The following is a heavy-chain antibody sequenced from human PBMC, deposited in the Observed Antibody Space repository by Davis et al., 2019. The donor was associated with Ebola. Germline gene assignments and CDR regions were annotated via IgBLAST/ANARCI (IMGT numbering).Heavy chain of an antibody. CDR2: IIPIFETA. Sequence: ASSVNVSCKASGCTFSSLATSWVRQVPRQGLEWVGGIIPIFETAHYEQNFQGRVTIAADDSTTTVHMELSSLTSEDAAIYFYAAGTRNSWFYDYWGQGTLVTVSS. V-gene: IGHV1-69*13. J-gene: IGHJ4*02. CDR3: AAGTRNSWFYDY. CDR1: GCTFSSLA. D-gene: IGHD1-7*01.